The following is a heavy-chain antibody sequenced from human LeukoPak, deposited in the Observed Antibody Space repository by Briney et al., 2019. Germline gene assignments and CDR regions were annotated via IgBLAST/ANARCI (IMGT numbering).Heavy chain of an antibody. D-gene: IGHD3-9*01. CDR3: ARVSYYDILTGYYYGGDFDY. J-gene: IGHJ4*02. V-gene: IGHV4-34*01. CDR1: GGSFSGYY. Sequence: PSETLSLTCAVYGGSFSGYYWSWIRQTPGKGLEWIGEINHSGGTNYNPSLKSRVTISVDTSKNHFSLKLRSVTAADTAVYYCARVSYYDILTGYYYGGDFDYWGQGTLVTVSS. CDR2: INHSGGT.